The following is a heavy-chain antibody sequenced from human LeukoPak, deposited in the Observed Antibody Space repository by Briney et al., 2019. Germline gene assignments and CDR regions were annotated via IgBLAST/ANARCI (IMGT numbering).Heavy chain of an antibody. CDR3: AIMHGYYDGSGYWVQ. D-gene: IGHD3-22*01. V-gene: IGHV3-23*01. CDR1: GFTFSSYG. Sequence: GGSLRLSCAASGFTFSSYGMSWVRQAPGKGLEWVSFITTSGATTSYADSVKGRFTISRDNPRNTLYMQMNSLREEDTALYYCAIMHGYYDGSGYWVQWGQGTLVTVSS. CDR2: ITTSGATT. J-gene: IGHJ4*02.